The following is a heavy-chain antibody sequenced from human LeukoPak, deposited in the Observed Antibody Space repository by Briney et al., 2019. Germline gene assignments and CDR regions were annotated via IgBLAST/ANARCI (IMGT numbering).Heavy chain of an antibody. J-gene: IGHJ4*02. CDR1: GGSISSGGYY. CDR3: ARSQYSGSYYSVGY. CDR2: IYTSGST. V-gene: IGHV4-61*02. D-gene: IGHD1-26*01. Sequence: PSQTLSLTCTVSGGSISSGGYYWSWIRQPAGKGLEWIGRIYTSGSTNYNPSLKSRVTISVDTSKNQFSLKLSSVTAADTAVYYCARSQYSGSYYSVGYWGQGTPVTVSS.